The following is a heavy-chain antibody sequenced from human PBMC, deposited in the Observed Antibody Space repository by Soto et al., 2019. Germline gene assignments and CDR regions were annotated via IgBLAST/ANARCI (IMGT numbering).Heavy chain of an antibody. D-gene: IGHD5-18*01. J-gene: IGHJ4*02. CDR2: IYPGDSDT. CDR3: ARVTEPLYYFDY. Sequence: CKCSGYSFTSYWIGWVRQMPGKGLEWMGIIYPGDSDTRYSPSFQGQVTISADKSISTAYLQWSSLKASDTAMYYCARVTEPLYYFDYWGQGTLVTVSS. V-gene: IGHV5-51*01. CDR1: GYSFTSYW.